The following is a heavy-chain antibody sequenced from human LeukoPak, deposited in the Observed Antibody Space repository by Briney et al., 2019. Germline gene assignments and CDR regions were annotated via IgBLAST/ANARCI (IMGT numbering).Heavy chain of an antibody. D-gene: IGHD2-15*01. V-gene: IGHV1-18*04. CDR2: ISANNGNT. CDR3: ARRCSGGCQKSDYYYGMDV. J-gene: IGHJ6*02. Sequence: ASVKVSCKVSGYTFTGYYMHWVRQAPGQGLEWMGWISANNGNTKYAQKLQGRVTMTTDTSTSTAYMELRSLRSDDTAVYYCARRCSGGCQKSDYYYGMDVWGQGTTVTVSS. CDR1: GYTFTGYY.